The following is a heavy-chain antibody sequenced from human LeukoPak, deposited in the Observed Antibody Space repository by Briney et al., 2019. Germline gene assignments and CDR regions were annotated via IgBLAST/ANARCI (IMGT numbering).Heavy chain of an antibody. D-gene: IGHD3-10*01. CDR2: IKEDGSEK. V-gene: IGHV3-7*02. Sequence: PGGSLRLSCAASGFTFSNYWMSWVRQAPGKGLEWVANIKEDGSEKYYVDSVKGRFTISRDNAKNSLYLQMNSLRAEGTAVYYCARTIRGYWGQGTLVTVSS. CDR3: ARTIRGY. J-gene: IGHJ4*02. CDR1: GFTFSNYW.